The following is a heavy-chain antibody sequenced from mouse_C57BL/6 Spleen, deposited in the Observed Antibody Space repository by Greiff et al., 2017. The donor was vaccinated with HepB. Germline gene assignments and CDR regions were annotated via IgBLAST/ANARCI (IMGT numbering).Heavy chain of an antibody. J-gene: IGHJ2*01. CDR2: ISYDGSN. CDR3: ARGDLYYSNYFDY. CDR1: GYSITSGYY. D-gene: IGHD2-5*01. Sequence: EVKLVESGPGLVKPSQSLSLTCSVTGYSITSGYYWNWIRQFPGNKLEWMGYISYDGSNNYNPSLKNRISITRDTSKNQFFLKLNSVTTEDTATYYCARGDLYYSNYFDYWGQGTTLTVSS. V-gene: IGHV3-6*01.